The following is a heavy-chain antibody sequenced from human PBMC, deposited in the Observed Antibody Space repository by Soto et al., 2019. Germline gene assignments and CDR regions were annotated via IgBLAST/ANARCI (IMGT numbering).Heavy chain of an antibody. Sequence: QVQLVQSGAEVKKPGSSVKVSCKASGGTFSSYAISWVRQAPGQGLEWMGGIIPIFGTADYAQQFQGRVTITADEYTSTAYMELSSLRSEDTAVYYCASLIAAAGPPHSPRYYYGMDVWGQGTTVTVSS. D-gene: IGHD6-13*01. V-gene: IGHV1-69*12. CDR2: IIPIFGTA. CDR3: ASLIAAAGPPHSPRYYYGMDV. CDR1: GGTFSSYA. J-gene: IGHJ6*02.